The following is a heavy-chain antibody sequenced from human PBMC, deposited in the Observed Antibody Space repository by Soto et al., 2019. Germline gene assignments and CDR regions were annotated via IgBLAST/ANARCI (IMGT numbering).Heavy chain of an antibody. J-gene: IGHJ5*02. V-gene: IGHV3-21*01. Sequence: GGSLRLSCAASGFTFRSFTMNWVRQAPRKGLEWVSTISSNSAYIYYTDALRGRFTISRDNAKNSLHLQMNSLRAEDTAVYYCTRDASRDSSARGWFDPWGPGTLVTVSS. CDR1: GFTFRSFT. CDR3: TRDASRDSSARGWFDP. D-gene: IGHD6-13*01. CDR2: ISSNSAYI.